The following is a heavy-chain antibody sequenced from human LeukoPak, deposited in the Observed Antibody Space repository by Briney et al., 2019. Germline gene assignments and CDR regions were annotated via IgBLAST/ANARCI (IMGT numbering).Heavy chain of an antibody. J-gene: IGHJ4*02. V-gene: IGHV4-59*08. CDR3: AGRDGYNYFDY. D-gene: IGHD5-24*01. CDR2: IYYSGST. CDR1: GDSVSGYY. Sequence: SETLSLTCTVSGDSVSGYYWSWIRQPPGRGLEWIGYIYYSGSTNYNPSLKSRVTISVDTSKNQFSLKLSSVTAADTAVYYCAGRDGYNYFDYWGQGTLVTVSS.